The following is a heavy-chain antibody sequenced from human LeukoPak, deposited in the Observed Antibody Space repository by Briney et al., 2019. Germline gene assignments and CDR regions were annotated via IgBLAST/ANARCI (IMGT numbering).Heavy chain of an antibody. CDR1: GSSISSGYY. CDR2: IYYSGST. CDR3: ARRGSGWYYFDY. D-gene: IGHD6-19*01. Sequence: SEALSLTCTVSGSSISSGYYWGWIRQPPGKGLEWIGSIYYSGSTYYNPSLKSRVTISVDTSKNQFSLKLSSVTAADTAVYYCARRGSGWYYFDYWGQGTLVTVSS. J-gene: IGHJ4*02. V-gene: IGHV4-38-2*02.